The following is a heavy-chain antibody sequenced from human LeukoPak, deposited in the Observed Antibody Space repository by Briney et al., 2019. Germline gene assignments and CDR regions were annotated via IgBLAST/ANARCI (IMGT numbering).Heavy chain of an antibody. CDR3: ARHSGYDYGFDP. J-gene: IGHJ5*02. V-gene: IGHV4-4*08. Sequence: WDTLSLTHSLSGRSLSSYYWRWIRPPPGRRRAWIVYLYPCESTNYNPPLRSLVTISVDTSKNQFSPKLSAVTAADTAVYYCARHSGYDYGFDPWGQGTLVTVSS. CDR2: LYPCEST. CDR1: GRSLSSYY. D-gene: IGHD5-12*01.